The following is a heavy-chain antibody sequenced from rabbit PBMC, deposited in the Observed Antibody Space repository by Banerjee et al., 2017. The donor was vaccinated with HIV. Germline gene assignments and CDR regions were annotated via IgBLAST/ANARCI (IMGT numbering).Heavy chain of an antibody. J-gene: IGHJ4*01. CDR3: ARDLAGVIGWNFNL. V-gene: IGHV1S40*01. CDR2: INAISGDT. D-gene: IGHD4-1*01. Sequence: QSLEESGGGLVKPGASLTLTCTAFGFTISSVSWMCWVRHAPGKGLEWIACINAISGDTVYATWAKGRFTISKASWTTVTLQMTSLTAADTASYFCARDLAGVIGWNFNLWGQGTLVTVS. CDR1: GFTISSVSW.